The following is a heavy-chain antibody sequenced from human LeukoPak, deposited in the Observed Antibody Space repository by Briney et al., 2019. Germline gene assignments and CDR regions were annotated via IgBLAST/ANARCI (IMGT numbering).Heavy chain of an antibody. Sequence: GSLRLTCAASGFTVSSDYMSWVRQAPGKGLEWVSVIYSGGSTYCADSVKGRFTISRDKSKNAVYLQMNSLRFEDTAMYYCARNWFDPWGQGTLVTVSS. CDR3: ARNWFDP. J-gene: IGHJ5*02. V-gene: IGHV3-53*05. CDR1: GFTVSSDY. CDR2: IYSGGST.